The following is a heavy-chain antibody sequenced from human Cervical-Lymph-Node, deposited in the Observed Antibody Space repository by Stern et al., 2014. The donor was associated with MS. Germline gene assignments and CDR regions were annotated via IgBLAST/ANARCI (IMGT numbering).Heavy chain of an antibody. J-gene: IGHJ4*02. CDR3: ATVMEGRPE. D-gene: IGHD6-6*01. CDR2: IIPVLGSP. CDR1: GGTFSSYA. Sequence: QLVQSGPEVKKPGSSVKVSCKASGGTFSSYAISWVRQVPGQGLEWMGRIIPVLGSPYYAPQFQGRVTLTVDKSTGSAYLGLRSLRSEDTAVYYCATVMEGRPEWGQGTLVTVSS. V-gene: IGHV1-69*09.